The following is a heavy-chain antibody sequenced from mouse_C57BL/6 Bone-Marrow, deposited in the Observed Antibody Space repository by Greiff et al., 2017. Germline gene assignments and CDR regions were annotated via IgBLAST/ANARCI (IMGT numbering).Heavy chain of an antibody. D-gene: IGHD2-5*01. CDR1: GYTFTSYW. CDR2: IDPSDSYT. CDR3: AREGYSNYEMDY. J-gene: IGHJ4*01. Sequence: VQLQQPGAELVMPGASVKLSCKASGYTFTSYWMHWVKQRPGQGLEWIGEIDPSDSYTNYNQKFKGKSPLTVDKSSSAAYMQLSSLTSEDSAVYYCAREGYSNYEMDYWGQGTSVTVSS. V-gene: IGHV1-69*01.